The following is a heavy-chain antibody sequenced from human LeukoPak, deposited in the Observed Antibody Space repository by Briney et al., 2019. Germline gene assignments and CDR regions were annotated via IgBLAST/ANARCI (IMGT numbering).Heavy chain of an antibody. J-gene: IGHJ3*02. CDR2: ISGSGGNT. V-gene: IGHV3-23*01. D-gene: IGHD5-18*01. CDR1: GFTFSRNG. CDR3: ARGVQLWLLNAFDI. Sequence: GGSLRLSCAASGFTFSRNGMTWVRQAPGKGLEWVSAISGSGGNTYYADSVKGRFTISRDNSKNTLYLQMNSLRAEDTAVYYCARGVQLWLLNAFDIWGQGTMVTVSS.